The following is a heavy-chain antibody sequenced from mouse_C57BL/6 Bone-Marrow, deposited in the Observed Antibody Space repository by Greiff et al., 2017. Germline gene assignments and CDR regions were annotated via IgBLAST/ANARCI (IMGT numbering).Heavy chain of an antibody. V-gene: IGHV5-4*03. J-gene: IGHJ1*03. CDR3: ARVEDYGSSHWYVDV. CDR1: GFTFSSYA. Sequence: EVMLVESGGGLVKPGGSLKLSCAASGFTFSSYAMAWVRQTPEKRLEWVATISDGGSYTYYPDNVKGRFTISRENAKNNLYLQMSHLKSEDTAMYYCARVEDYGSSHWYVDVWGTGTTVTVSS. D-gene: IGHD1-1*01. CDR2: ISDGGSYT.